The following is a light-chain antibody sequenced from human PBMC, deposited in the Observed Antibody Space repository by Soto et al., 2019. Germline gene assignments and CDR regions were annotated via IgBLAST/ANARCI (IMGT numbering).Light chain of an antibody. Sequence: EIVLTQSPGTLSLSPGERATLSCRASQSVSSSYLAWYQQKPSQAPRLLIYGASSRATGIPDRFSGSGSGTDFTLTISRLEPEDFAVYYCQQYGSSPCTFGQGTKV. J-gene: IGKJ1*01. CDR2: GAS. CDR3: QQYGSSPCT. V-gene: IGKV3-20*01. CDR1: QSVSSSY.